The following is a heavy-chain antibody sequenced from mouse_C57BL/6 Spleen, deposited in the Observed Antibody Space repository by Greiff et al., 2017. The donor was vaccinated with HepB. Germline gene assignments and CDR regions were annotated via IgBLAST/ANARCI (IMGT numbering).Heavy chain of an antibody. D-gene: IGHD1-1*01. Sequence: QVQLKQPGAELVKPGASVKMSCKASGYTFTSYWITWVKQRPGQGLEWIGDIYPGSGSTNYNEKFKSKATLTVDTSSSTAYMQLSSLTSEDSAVYYCASDYYGSREGKNYWGQGTTLTVSS. V-gene: IGHV1-55*01. J-gene: IGHJ2*01. CDR1: GYTFTSYW. CDR3: ASDYYGSREGKNY. CDR2: IYPGSGST.